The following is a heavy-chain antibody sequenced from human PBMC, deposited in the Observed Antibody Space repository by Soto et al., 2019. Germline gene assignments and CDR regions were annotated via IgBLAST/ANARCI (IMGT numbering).Heavy chain of an antibody. CDR2: IVVGSGNT. Sequence: ASVKVSCKASGFTFTSSAVQWVRQARGQRLEWIGWIVVGSGNTNYAQKFQERVTITRDISTSTAYMELSSLRSEGTAVYYCAAADSGSYPPLNAFDIWGQGTMVTVSS. CDR1: GFTFTSSA. CDR3: AAADSGSYPPLNAFDI. J-gene: IGHJ3*02. D-gene: IGHD1-26*01. V-gene: IGHV1-58*01.